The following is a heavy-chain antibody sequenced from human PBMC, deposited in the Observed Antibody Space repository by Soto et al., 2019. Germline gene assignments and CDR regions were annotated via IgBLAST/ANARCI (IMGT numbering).Heavy chain of an antibody. V-gene: IGHV4-4*02. CDR3: VRESYGMGD. Sequence: QVQLQESGPGLVKPSGTLSLTCTVSGASISGIGWWGWVRQATGKGLEWIGETDRTGSVNFNPSLKSRVTMSIDKSKNRFSLNLNSVTAADPAVYYCVRESYGMGDWGQGTTVTVSS. J-gene: IGHJ6*02. CDR2: TDRTGSV. CDR1: GASISGIGW.